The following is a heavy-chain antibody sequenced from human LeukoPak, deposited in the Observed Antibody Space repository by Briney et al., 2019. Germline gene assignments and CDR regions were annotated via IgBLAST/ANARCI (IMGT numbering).Heavy chain of an antibody. CDR1: GFTFSSYA. CDR3: ARDQRYYDILTGYE. V-gene: IGHV3-30-3*01. CDR2: ISYDGSNK. J-gene: IGHJ4*02. Sequence: GGSLRLSCAASGFTFSSYAMHWVRQAPGKGLEWVAVISYDGSNKYYADSVKGRFTISRDNSKNTLYLQMNSLRAEDTAVYYCARDQRYYDILTGYEWGQGTLVTVSS. D-gene: IGHD3-9*01.